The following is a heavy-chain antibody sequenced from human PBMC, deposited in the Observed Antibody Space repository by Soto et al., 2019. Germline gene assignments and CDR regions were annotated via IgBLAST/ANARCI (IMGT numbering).Heavy chain of an antibody. CDR1: GGSISSTIYY. Sequence: QLQLQESGPGLVKSSETLSLTCTVTGGSISSTIYYWGWVRQSPGMGLEWIGSIYYRGLAFYNPSLKSRATLSVDTSESRFSLRLNSLSAADTAVYYCARQAGDNYGDLDSWGQGTLVSVSS. J-gene: IGHJ4*02. CDR2: IYYRGLA. CDR3: ARQAGDNYGDLDS. V-gene: IGHV4-39*01. D-gene: IGHD5-18*01.